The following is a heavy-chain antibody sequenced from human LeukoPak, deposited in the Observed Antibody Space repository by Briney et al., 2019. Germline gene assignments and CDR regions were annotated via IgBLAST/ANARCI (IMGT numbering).Heavy chain of an antibody. CDR1: GFTFSSYD. D-gene: IGHD6-13*01. CDR3: AKDRTSTWSWDY. V-gene: IGHV3-30*18. Sequence: GGSLRLSCAASGFTFSSYDMHWVRQAPGRGPEWVAIILSDGNDKYYADSVKGRFTISRDNSKDTLDLQMNSLRAEDTAVYYCAKDRTSTWSWDYWGQGTLVIVSS. CDR2: ILSDGNDK. J-gene: IGHJ4*02.